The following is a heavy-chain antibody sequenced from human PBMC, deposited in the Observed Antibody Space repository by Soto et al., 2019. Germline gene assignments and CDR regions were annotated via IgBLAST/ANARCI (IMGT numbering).Heavy chain of an antibody. D-gene: IGHD6-19*01. V-gene: IGHV3-73*01. J-gene: IGHJ3*02. CDR2: IRSKANSYAT. CDR1: GFTFSGSA. Sequence: TGGSLRLSCAASGFTFSGSAMHWVRQASGKGLEWVGRIRSKANSYATAYAASVKGRFTISRDDSKNTAYLQMNSLKTEDTAVYYCTRVSPLRYSSGWSDAFDIWGQGTMVTVSS. CDR3: TRVSPLRYSSGWSDAFDI.